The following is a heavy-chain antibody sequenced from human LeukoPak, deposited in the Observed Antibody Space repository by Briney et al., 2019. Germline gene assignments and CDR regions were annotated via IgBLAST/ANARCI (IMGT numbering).Heavy chain of an antibody. CDR3: AKDISGTVTNGFDY. Sequence: GGSLRLSCAASGFTFSSYAMSWVRQAPGKGLESVSAISGSGGSTYYADSVKGRFTISRDNSKNTLYLQMNSLRAEDTAVYYCAKDISGTVTNGFDYWGQGTLVTVSS. D-gene: IGHD4-17*01. J-gene: IGHJ4*02. CDR2: ISGSGGST. V-gene: IGHV3-23*01. CDR1: GFTFSSYA.